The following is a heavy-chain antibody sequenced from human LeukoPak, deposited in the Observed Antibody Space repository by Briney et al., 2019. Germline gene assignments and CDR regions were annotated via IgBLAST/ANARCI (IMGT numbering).Heavy chain of an antibody. J-gene: IGHJ4*02. Sequence: PGGSLRLSCAASGFAFSSLAMGWVRQAPGQGLEWVSVISDSGSLTYYADSVKGRFTISRDNAKNSLFLQMDSLSAEDTAVYYCARITTRYFDYWGQGTLVTVSS. V-gene: IGHV3-23*01. D-gene: IGHD1-1*01. CDR2: ISDSGSLT. CDR1: GFAFSSLA. CDR3: ARITTRYFDY.